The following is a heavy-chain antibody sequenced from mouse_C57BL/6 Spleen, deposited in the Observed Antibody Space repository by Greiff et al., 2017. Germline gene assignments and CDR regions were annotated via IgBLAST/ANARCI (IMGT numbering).Heavy chain of an antibody. V-gene: IGHV5-16*01. CDR1: GFTFSDYY. J-gene: IGHJ1*03. Sequence: EVKVVESEGGLVQPGSSMKLSCTASGFTFSDYYMAWVRQVPEKGLEWVANITYDGSSTYYLDSLKSRFIISRDNAKNILYLQMSSLKSEDTATYYCAREGGIITTVVATRYFDVWGTGTTVTVSS. D-gene: IGHD1-1*01. CDR2: ITYDGSST. CDR3: AREGGIITTVVATRYFDV.